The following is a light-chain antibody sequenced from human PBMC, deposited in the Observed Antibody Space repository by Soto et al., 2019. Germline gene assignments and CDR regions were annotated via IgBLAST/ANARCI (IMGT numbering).Light chain of an antibody. J-gene: IGKJ4*01. CDR2: GAS. CDR3: QQYGSSPLT. Sequence: EIVLTPSPDTLSLSSGERATLSCRASQRISNYYLAWYHQKPGQAHRLLIYGASSRATGVPDRFSGSESGTDFTLTISRLEPEDFAVYYCQQYGSSPLTFGGGTKVEIK. CDR1: QRISNYY. V-gene: IGKV3-20*01.